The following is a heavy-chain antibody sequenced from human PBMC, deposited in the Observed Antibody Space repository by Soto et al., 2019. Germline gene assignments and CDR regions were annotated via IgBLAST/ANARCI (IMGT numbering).Heavy chain of an antibody. CDR3: ARTIDYGYMDV. D-gene: IGHD3-16*01. CDR2: IYYSGST. CDR1: GGSLSYRY. Sequence: SETLSLTCIVSGGSLSYRYWSWIRQPPGKELEWIAYIYYSGSTNYSPSLRNRLTVSVDTAKNQFSLKLASVTAADTATYYCARTIDYGYMDVWGKGTKVTVSS. V-gene: IGHV4-59*11. J-gene: IGHJ6*03.